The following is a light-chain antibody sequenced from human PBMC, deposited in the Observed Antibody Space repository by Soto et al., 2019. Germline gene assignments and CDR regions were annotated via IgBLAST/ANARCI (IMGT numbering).Light chain of an antibody. CDR2: EVN. Sequence: QSALTQPPSASGSPGQSVTISCTGTSSDVGGYKYVSWYQQHPGKAPKLMIFEVNNRPSGVSDRFSGSKSGNTASLTVSGLQDEDEADYYYCSYVGSNSLGVFGTGTKLTVL. CDR1: SSDVGGYKY. V-gene: IGLV2-8*01. J-gene: IGLJ1*01. CDR3: CSYVGSNSLGV.